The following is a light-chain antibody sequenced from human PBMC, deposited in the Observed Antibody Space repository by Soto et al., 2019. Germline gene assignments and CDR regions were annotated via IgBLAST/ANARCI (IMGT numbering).Light chain of an antibody. J-gene: IGKJ5*01. CDR1: QSVSSY. V-gene: IGKV3-11*01. Sequence: EIVLTQSPATLSLSPGERATLSCRASQSVSSYLAWYQQKPGQAPRLLIYDASNRATGIPARFSGSGSGTDFPFTISSLEPEDFAVYYCQQRSKWTMTFGQGTRLEIK. CDR2: DAS. CDR3: QQRSKWTMT.